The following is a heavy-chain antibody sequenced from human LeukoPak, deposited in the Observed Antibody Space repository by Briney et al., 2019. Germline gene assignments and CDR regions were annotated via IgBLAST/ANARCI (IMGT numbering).Heavy chain of an antibody. Sequence: SETLSLTCTVSGDSISSYYWSWIRQPPGRGLGWIGYIHYSGSTNYNPSLKSRVTISVDTSKNQFSLKMTSVTAADTAVYYCARQGPGGRAFDIWGQGTTVTASS. D-gene: IGHD2-8*02. J-gene: IGHJ3*02. V-gene: IGHV4-59*08. CDR2: IHYSGST. CDR1: GDSISSYY. CDR3: ARQGPGGRAFDI.